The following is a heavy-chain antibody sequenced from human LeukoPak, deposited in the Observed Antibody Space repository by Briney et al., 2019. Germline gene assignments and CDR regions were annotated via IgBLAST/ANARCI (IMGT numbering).Heavy chain of an antibody. V-gene: IGHV3-7*05. D-gene: IGHD2-2*01. CDR1: GFTFSSYG. Sequence: PGGSLRLSCAASGFTFSSYGMHWVRQAPGKGLEWVANIKQDGSEKYYVDSVKGRFTISRDNAKNSLYLQMNSLRAEDTAVYYCASFTGYCSSTSCYEGDYWGQGTLVTVSS. CDR3: ASFTGYCSSTSCYEGDY. CDR2: IKQDGSEK. J-gene: IGHJ4*02.